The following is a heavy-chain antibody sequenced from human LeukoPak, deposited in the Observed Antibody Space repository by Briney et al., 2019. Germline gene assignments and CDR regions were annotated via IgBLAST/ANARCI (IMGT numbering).Heavy chain of an antibody. J-gene: IGHJ4*02. CDR1: GFSFSDYY. CDR2: ISSSGSST. D-gene: IGHD6-19*01. CDR3: AREVLGSSGPDY. Sequence: GGSLRLSCAASGFSFSDYYMGWMRQAPGKGLEWVSYISSSGSSTYYADSVKGRFTISRDNAKNSLYLQMNSLRAEDTAVYYCAREVLGSSGPDYWGQGTLVTVSS. V-gene: IGHV3-11*04.